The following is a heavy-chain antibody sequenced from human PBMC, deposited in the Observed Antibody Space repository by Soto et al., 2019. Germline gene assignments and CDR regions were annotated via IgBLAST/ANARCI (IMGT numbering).Heavy chain of an antibody. J-gene: IGHJ6*02. D-gene: IGHD3-10*01. CDR3: AHRGDGLYGMDV. Sequence: QITLKESGPTLVKPTQTLTLTCTFSGFSLSTSGVGVGWIRQPPGKALEWLALICWDDDKRYSPSLKSRLTIXKVXSKNQVVLTMTTMDPVDTATYYCAHRGDGLYGMDVWGQGTTVTVSS. CDR2: ICWDDDK. V-gene: IGHV2-5*02. CDR1: GFSLSTSGVG.